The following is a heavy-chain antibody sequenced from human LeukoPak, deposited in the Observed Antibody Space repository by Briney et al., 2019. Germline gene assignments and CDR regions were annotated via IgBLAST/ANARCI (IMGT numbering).Heavy chain of an antibody. Sequence: GGSLRLSCAASGFTFSSYEMNWVRQAPGKGLEWVSYISSSGSTIYYADSVKGRFTISRDNAKNSLYLQMNSLRAEDTAVYYCARDLAAAGTYYYGMDVWGQGTTVTVSS. V-gene: IGHV3-48*03. CDR1: GFTFSSYE. D-gene: IGHD6-13*01. J-gene: IGHJ6*02. CDR2: ISSSGSTI. CDR3: ARDLAAAGTYYYGMDV.